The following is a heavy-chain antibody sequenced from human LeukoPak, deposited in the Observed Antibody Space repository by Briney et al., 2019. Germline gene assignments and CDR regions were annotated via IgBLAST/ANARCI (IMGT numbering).Heavy chain of an antibody. Sequence: PSETLSLTCAVYGGSFSGYYWSWIRQPPGKGLEWIGEINHGGSTNYNPSLKSRVTISVDTSKNQFSLKLSSVTAADTAVYYCARESSSWSYWGQGTLVTVSS. CDR2: INHGGST. CDR1: GGSFSGYY. V-gene: IGHV4-34*01. J-gene: IGHJ4*02. D-gene: IGHD6-13*01. CDR3: ARESSSWSY.